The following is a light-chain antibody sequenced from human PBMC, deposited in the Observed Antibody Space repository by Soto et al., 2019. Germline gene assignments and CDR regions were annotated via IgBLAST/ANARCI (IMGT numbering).Light chain of an antibody. CDR1: SSDVGSYNY. CDR3: CSYGGMYVWL. V-gene: IGLV2-11*01. CDR2: DVS. J-gene: IGLJ3*02. Sequence: QSALTQPRSVSGSPGQSVTISCTGTSSDVGSYNYVSWYQRHPGKGPKLLIHDVSQRPSGVPDRFSGSKSGNTASLTISGLQAEDEGDYYCCSYGGMYVWLFGGWTKVTVL.